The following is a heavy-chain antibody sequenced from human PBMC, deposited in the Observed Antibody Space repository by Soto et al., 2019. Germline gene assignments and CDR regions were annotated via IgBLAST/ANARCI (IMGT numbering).Heavy chain of an antibody. D-gene: IGHD1-7*01. Sequence: QVQLVQSGAEVKKPGSSVKVSCKASGGTFSSYAISWGRQAPGQGLEWMGGIIPIFGTANYAQKFQGRVTITADESTSTAYMELSSLRSEDTAVYYCASSITGTATYYYYYYGMDVWGQGTTVTVSS. CDR1: GGTFSSYA. CDR3: ASSITGTATYYYYYYGMDV. V-gene: IGHV1-69*01. J-gene: IGHJ6*02. CDR2: IIPIFGTA.